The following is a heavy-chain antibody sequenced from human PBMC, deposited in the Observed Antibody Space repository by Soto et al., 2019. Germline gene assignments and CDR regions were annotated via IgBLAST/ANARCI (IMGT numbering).Heavy chain of an antibody. CDR2: TYYRSKWYN. J-gene: IGHJ4*02. Sequence: SQTLSLTCAISGDSVSSNSAAWNWIRQSPSRGLEWLGRTYYRSKWYNDYAVSVKSRITINPDTSKNQFSLQLNSVTPEDTAVFYCARGLGYCSGGSCYLDSWGKETLVTVSS. CDR3: ARGLGYCSGGSCYLDS. CDR1: GDSVSSNSAA. V-gene: IGHV6-1*01. D-gene: IGHD2-15*01.